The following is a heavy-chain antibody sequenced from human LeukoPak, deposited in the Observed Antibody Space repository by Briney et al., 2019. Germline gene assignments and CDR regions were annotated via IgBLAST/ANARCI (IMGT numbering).Heavy chain of an antibody. CDR1: GGSISSGGSY. CDR2: IYYSGST. V-gene: IGHV4-31*03. CDR3: ARDSGDFWREGIDY. Sequence: PSETLSLTCTVSGGSISSGGSYWSWIRQHPGKGLEWIGYIYYSGSTYYNPSLKSRVTISVDTSKNQFSLKLSSVTAADTAVYYCARDSGDFWREGIDYWGQGTLVTVSS. J-gene: IGHJ4*02. D-gene: IGHD3-3*01.